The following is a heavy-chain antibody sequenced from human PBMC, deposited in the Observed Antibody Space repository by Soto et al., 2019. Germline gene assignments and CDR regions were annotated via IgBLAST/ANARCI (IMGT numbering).Heavy chain of an antibody. D-gene: IGHD5-12*01. CDR3: ARDQLGYSGWYFDS. J-gene: IGHJ4*02. V-gene: IGHV3-7*05. CDR2: IKQDGSEK. Sequence: EVQLVESGGGLVQPGGSLRLSCAASGFTFSSCWMSWVRQAPGKGLEWVANIKQDGSEKYYVDSVKGRFTISRDNAKNSLHLQMQSWRAEDTAVYYCARDQLGYSGWYFDSWGQGTLVPVSS. CDR1: GFTFSSCW.